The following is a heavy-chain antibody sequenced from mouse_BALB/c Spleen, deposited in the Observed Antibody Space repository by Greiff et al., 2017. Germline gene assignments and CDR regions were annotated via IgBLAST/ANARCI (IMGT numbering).Heavy chain of an antibody. V-gene: IGHV10-1*02. CDR2: IRSKSNNYAT. CDR1: GFTFNTYA. CDR3: VRRGYDYGYFDV. D-gene: IGHD2-3*01. J-gene: IGHJ1*01. Sequence: DVHLVESGGGLVQPKGSLKLSCAASGFTFNTYAMNWVRQAPGKGLEWVARIRSKSNNYATYYADSVKDRFTISRDDSQSMLYLQMNNLKTEDTAMYYCVRRGYDYGYFDVWGAGTTVTVSS.